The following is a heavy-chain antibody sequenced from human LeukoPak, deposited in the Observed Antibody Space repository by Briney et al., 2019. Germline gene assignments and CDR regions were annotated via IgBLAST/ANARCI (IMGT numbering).Heavy chain of an antibody. CDR1: GGSISSYY. J-gene: IGHJ5*02. CDR3: ARGHNNYNFWSGYYRDNWFDP. Sequence: SETLSLTCAGSGGSISSYYWSWIRQPPGKGLEWIGYIYYSGSTNYNPSLKSRVTISVDTSKNQFSLKLSSVTAADTAVYYCARGHNNYNFWSGYYRDNWFDPWGQGTLVTVSS. V-gene: IGHV4-59*01. CDR2: IYYSGST. D-gene: IGHD3-3*01.